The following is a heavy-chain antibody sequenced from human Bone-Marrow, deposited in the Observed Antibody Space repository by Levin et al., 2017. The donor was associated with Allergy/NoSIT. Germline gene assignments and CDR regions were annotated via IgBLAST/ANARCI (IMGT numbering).Heavy chain of an antibody. J-gene: IGHJ4*02. CDR1: GFTFSRYW. CDR2: MRQDGSER. CDR3: ARSQNVDC. V-gene: IGHV3-7*01. Sequence: GGSLRLSCAASGFTFSRYWMSWVRQAPGKGLEWVANMRQDGSERYYADSVKGRFTISRDNAQNSLYLQMNSLRAEDTAVYYCARSQNVDCWGQGTLVTVSS.